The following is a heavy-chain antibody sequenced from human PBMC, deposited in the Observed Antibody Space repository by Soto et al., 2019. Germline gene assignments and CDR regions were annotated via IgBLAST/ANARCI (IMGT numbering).Heavy chain of an antibody. V-gene: IGHV4-39*02. D-gene: IGHD3-16*01. J-gene: IGHJ4*02. CDR3: AGDRTINWFVG. CDR2: IYYTGST. Sequence: QLQLQESGPGLVKPSETLSLTCTVSGGSISSTTFYWGWIRQPPGKGLEWIGSIYYTGSTYYNPSLKSRLTISVDTSTNQFSLKLNSVTAADTAVYYCAGDRTINWFVGWGQGTLVTVSS. CDR1: GGSISSTTFY.